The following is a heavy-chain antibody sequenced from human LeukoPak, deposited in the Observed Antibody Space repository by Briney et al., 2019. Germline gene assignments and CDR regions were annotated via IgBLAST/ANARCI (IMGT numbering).Heavy chain of an antibody. V-gene: IGHV4-59*01. Sequence: SETLSLSCTVSGGSISSYYWSWIRQPPGKGLEWIWYIYYSGSTNYNPSLKSRVIISVDTSKNQFSLKLSSVTAADTAVYYCARDSEEYYDFWSGYYPRSHYYYYMDVWGKGTTVTVSS. CDR2: IYYSGST. J-gene: IGHJ6*03. CDR3: ARDSEEYYDFWSGYYPRSHYYYYMDV. D-gene: IGHD3-3*01. CDR1: GGSISSYY.